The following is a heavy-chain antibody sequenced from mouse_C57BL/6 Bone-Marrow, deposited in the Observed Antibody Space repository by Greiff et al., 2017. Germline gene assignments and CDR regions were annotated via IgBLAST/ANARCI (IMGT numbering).Heavy chain of an antibody. Sequence: EVHLVESGGGLVQPGGSLKLSCAASGFTFSDYYMYWVRQTPEKRLEWVAYISNGGGSTYYPDTVQGRFTISRDNAKNTLYLQMSRLKSEDTAMYYCARQSYYGPWGQGTLVTVSA. CDR2: ISNGGGST. CDR1: GFTFSDYY. V-gene: IGHV5-12*01. CDR3: ARQSYYGP. J-gene: IGHJ3*01. D-gene: IGHD1-1*01.